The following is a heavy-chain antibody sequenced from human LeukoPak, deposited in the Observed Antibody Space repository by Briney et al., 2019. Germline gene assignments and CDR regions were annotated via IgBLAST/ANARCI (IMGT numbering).Heavy chain of an antibody. D-gene: IGHD3-22*01. J-gene: IGHJ5*02. Sequence: ASVKVSCKASGVTFSSYTINWVRQAPGQGLEWMATIIPIFGITNYAHKFQGRVTITADKATSTEYMELSRLRSEDTAVYYCARLSRSYDSSGYYYSGWFDPWGQGTLVTVSS. CDR3: ARLSRSYDSSGYYYSGWFDP. CDR1: GVTFSSYT. V-gene: IGHV1-69*02. CDR2: IIPIFGIT.